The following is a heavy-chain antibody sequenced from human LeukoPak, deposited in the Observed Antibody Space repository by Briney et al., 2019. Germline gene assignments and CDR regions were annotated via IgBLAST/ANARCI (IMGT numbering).Heavy chain of an antibody. V-gene: IGHV3-23*01. CDR2: ISGSNDNT. CDR3: ATELAYCGDDCYSALDY. CDR1: GFTFSCCA. Sequence: GGSLRLSCAASGFTFSCCAMSWVRQAPGKGLEWVSTISGSNDNTYYTDSVKGRFTISRDNSKNTLYLQVNSLRVEDTAVYYCATELAYCGDDCYSALDYWGQGTLVTVSS. D-gene: IGHD2-21*02. J-gene: IGHJ4*02.